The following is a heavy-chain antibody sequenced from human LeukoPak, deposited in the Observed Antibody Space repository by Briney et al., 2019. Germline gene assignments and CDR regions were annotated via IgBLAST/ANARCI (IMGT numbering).Heavy chain of an antibody. CDR2: IYYSGST. Sequence: KPSETLSLTCTVSGGSISSGDYYWSWIRQPPGKGLEWIGYIYYSGSTYYNPSLKSRVTISVDTSKNQFSLKLSSVTAADTGVYYCARGAYCGGDCYSGGIQHWGQGTLVTVSS. V-gene: IGHV4-30-4*01. CDR3: ARGAYCGGDCYSGGIQH. J-gene: IGHJ1*01. CDR1: GGSISSGDYY. D-gene: IGHD2-21*02.